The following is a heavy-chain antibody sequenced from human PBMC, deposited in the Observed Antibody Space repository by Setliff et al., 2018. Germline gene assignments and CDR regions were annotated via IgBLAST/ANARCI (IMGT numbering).Heavy chain of an antibody. CDR1: GDSIRSYY. J-gene: IGHJ6*03. CDR3: ARAISGWYSAHYYYMDV. V-gene: IGHV4-59*08. Sequence: SETLSLTCTVSGDSIRSYYWNWIRQPPGKGLEWIGYIYYSGSTNYNPSLKSRVTISVDTSKNHFSLKLSSVTAADTAVYYCARAISGWYSAHYYYMDVWGEGTQVTVSS. CDR2: IYYSGST. D-gene: IGHD6-19*01.